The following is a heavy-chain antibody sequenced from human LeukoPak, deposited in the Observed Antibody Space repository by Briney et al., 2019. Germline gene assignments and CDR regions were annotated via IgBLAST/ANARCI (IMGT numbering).Heavy chain of an antibody. CDR2: IYYSGST. J-gene: IGHJ4*02. CDR1: GGSISSSSYY. V-gene: IGHV4-39*01. CDR3: ARGRSPHRPTGDY. Sequence: PSETLSLTCTVSGGSISSSSYYWGWIRRPPGKGLEWIGSIYYSGSTYYNPSLKSRVTISVDTSKNQFSLKLSSVTAADTAVYYCARGRSPHRPTGDYWGQGTLVTVSS.